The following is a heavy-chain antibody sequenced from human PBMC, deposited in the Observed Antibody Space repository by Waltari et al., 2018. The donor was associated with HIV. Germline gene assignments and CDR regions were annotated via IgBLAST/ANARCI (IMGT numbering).Heavy chain of an antibody. CDR1: GDSISSTSW. J-gene: IGHJ4*02. V-gene: IGHV4-4*02. CDR3: ARVRSGWFGGIDS. Sequence: QVQVQESGPGLVKPSGTLSLTCAVSGDSISSTSWWSWVRQPPGKGLEWIGEIYHSGTTNYNPSLKSRVTISVDKSKNQFSPKLSSVTAADTAVYYCARVRSGWFGGIDSWGQGTLVTVSS. CDR2: IYHSGTT. D-gene: IGHD6-19*01.